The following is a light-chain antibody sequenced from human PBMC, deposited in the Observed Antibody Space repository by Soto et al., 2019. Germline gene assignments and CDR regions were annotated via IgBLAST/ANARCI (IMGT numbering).Light chain of an antibody. CDR3: SSYAGSNNFVV. CDR2: EVS. V-gene: IGLV2-8*01. J-gene: IGLJ2*01. CDR1: SSDVGGYNY. Sequence: HSALTQPPSASGSPGQSVTLSCTGTSSDVGGYNYVSWYQQHPGKPPKLLIYEVSKRPSGVPVRFSGSKSGNTASLTVSGLQAEDEADYYCSSYAGSNNFVVFGGGTKLTVL.